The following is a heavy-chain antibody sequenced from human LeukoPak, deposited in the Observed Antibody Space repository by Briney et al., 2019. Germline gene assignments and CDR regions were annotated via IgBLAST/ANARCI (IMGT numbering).Heavy chain of an antibody. CDR3: ASCLAYCSTTSLGNDAFDI. CDR2: ISGGGGSI. Sequence: PGGSLRLSCAASGFTFSSYAMSWVRQAPGKGLEWVSGISGGGGSIHYADSVKGRFTISRDDSKNTLFLQMNSLRPEDTAVYSCASCLAYCSTTSLGNDAFDIWGQGTKVTVSS. V-gene: IGHV3-23*01. D-gene: IGHD2-2*01. J-gene: IGHJ3*02. CDR1: GFTFSSYA.